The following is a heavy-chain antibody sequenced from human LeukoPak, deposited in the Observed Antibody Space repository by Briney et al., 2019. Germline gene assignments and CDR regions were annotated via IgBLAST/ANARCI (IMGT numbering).Heavy chain of an antibody. CDR1: GFTFSSYA. Sequence: GFLRLSCAASGFTFSSYAMHWVRQAPGKGLEWVAVISYDGSNKYYADSVKGRFTISRDNSKNTLYLQMNSLRAEDTAVYYCARGTAAASPFDYWGQGTLVTVSS. CDR2: ISYDGSNK. J-gene: IGHJ4*02. D-gene: IGHD6-13*01. V-gene: IGHV3-30-3*01. CDR3: ARGTAAASPFDY.